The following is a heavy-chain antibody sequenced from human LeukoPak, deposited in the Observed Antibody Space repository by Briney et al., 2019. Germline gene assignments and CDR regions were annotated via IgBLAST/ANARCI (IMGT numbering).Heavy chain of an antibody. CDR2: ISYDGSNK. CDR1: GFTFSSYG. D-gene: IGHD3-9*01. V-gene: IGHV3-30*18. Sequence: GGSLGLSCAASGFTFSSYGMHWVRQAPGKGLEWVAVISYDGSNKYYADSVKGRFTISRDNSKNTLYLQMNSLRAEDTAVYYCAKQGRAVRYFDWLSPADYWGQGTLVTVSS. J-gene: IGHJ4*02. CDR3: AKQGRAVRYFDWLSPADY.